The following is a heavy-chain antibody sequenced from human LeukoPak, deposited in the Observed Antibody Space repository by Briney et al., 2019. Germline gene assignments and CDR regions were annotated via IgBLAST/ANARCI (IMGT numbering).Heavy chain of an antibody. CDR3: ATTRSGYYPTVGY. D-gene: IGHD3-22*01. Sequence: SETLSLTCTVSGGSISSGGYYWSWIRQHPGKGLEWIGYIYYSGSTYYNPSLKSRVTISVDTSMNQFSLKLSSVTAADTTVDYCATTRSGYYPTVGYWGQGTLVTVSS. CDR2: IYYSGST. J-gene: IGHJ4*02. CDR1: GGSISSGGYY. V-gene: IGHV4-31*03.